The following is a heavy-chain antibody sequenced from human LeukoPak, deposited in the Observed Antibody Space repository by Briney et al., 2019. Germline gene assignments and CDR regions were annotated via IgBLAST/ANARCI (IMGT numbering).Heavy chain of an antibody. CDR1: GGSISSSDYY. V-gene: IGHV4-39*07. CDR3: ARDEGGGGY. D-gene: IGHD3-16*01. J-gene: IGHJ4*02. Sequence: PSETLSLTCTVSGGSISSSDYYWGWIRQPPGKGLEWIGSIYYGGSTYYNPSLKSRVTISVDTSMNQFSLKLSSVTAADTAVYYCARDEGGGGYWGQGTLVTVSS. CDR2: IYYGGST.